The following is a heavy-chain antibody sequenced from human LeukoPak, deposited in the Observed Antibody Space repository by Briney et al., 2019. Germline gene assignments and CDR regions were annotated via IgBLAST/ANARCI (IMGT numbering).Heavy chain of an antibody. Sequence: PGWSLRLSCAASGFTFHSYAMSWVRPAPGKGLEWVSTVSDNGVGTFYADSVKGRFPISRDSSKNTLDLQTNSLRAEDTAVYYCAKGFYGDYGGDWGQGTLVTVSS. CDR1: GFTFHSYA. CDR2: VSDNGVGT. CDR3: AKGFYGDYGGD. V-gene: IGHV3-23*01. D-gene: IGHD4-17*01. J-gene: IGHJ4*02.